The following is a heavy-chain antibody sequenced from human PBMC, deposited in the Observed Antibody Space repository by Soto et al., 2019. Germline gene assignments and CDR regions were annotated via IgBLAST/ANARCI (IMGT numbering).Heavy chain of an antibody. D-gene: IGHD2-2*01. V-gene: IGHV4-59*01. CDR2: IYYSGST. Sequence: SETLSLTCTVSGGSISSYYWSWIRQPPGKGLERIGYIYYSGSTNYNPSLKSRVTISVDTSKNQFSLKLSSVTAAATAVYYCARDDVYCSSTSCYGNWFDPWGQGTLVTVS. CDR1: GGSISSYY. CDR3: ARDDVYCSSTSCYGNWFDP. J-gene: IGHJ5*02.